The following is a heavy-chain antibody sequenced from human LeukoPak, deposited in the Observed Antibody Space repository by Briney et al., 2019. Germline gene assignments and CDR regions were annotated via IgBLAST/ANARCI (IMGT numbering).Heavy chain of an antibody. CDR3: ARQYTMVRGSVPKGKWFDP. D-gene: IGHD3-10*01. Sequence: PGESLKISCKGSGYSFTSYWIGWVRQMPGKGLEWMGIIYPGDSDTRYSPSFQGQVTISADKSISTAYLQWSSLKASDTAMYYCARQYTMVRGSVPKGKWFDPWGQGTLVTVSS. V-gene: IGHV5-51*01. CDR1: GYSFTSYW. J-gene: IGHJ5*02. CDR2: IYPGDSDT.